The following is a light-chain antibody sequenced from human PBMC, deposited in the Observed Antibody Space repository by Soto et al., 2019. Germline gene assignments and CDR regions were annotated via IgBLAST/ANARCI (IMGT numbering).Light chain of an antibody. V-gene: IGKV3-15*01. Sequence: EVGLAQSPGTLSLSPGERATLSCRASQSVSSSYLAWYQQKPGQAPRLLIYGASTRATGVPARFSGSGSETEFTLTISSLQSEDSAVYYCQQYHFWWTFGLGTMVDI. CDR1: QSVSSSY. CDR2: GAS. CDR3: QQYHFWWT. J-gene: IGKJ1*01.